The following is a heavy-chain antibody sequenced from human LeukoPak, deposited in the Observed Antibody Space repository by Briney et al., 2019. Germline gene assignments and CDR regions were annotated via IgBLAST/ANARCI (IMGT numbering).Heavy chain of an antibody. CDR2: ISSSSSYI. Sequence: GGSLRLSCAASGFTFSSYSMNWVRQAPGKGPEWVSSISSSSSYIYYADSVKGRFTISRDNAKNSLYLQMNSLRAEDTAVYYCARGWNYYDSSGHRRPFDYWGQGTLVTVSS. D-gene: IGHD3-22*01. J-gene: IGHJ4*02. CDR1: GFTFSSYS. V-gene: IGHV3-21*01. CDR3: ARGWNYYDSSGHRRPFDY.